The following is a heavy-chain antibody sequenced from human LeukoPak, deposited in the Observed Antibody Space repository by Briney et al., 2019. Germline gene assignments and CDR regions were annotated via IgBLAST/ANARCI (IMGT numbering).Heavy chain of an antibody. CDR2: ISSSSTYI. CDR1: GFTFSSYS. J-gene: IGHJ4*02. Sequence: PGGSLRLSCAASGFTFSSYSMNWVRQAPGKGLEWVSSISSSSTYIYYADSVKGRFTISRDNAKNSLYLQMNSLRAEDTAVYYCARVDIGYDSSGYLQFDYWGQGTLVTVSS. CDR3: ARVDIGYDSSGYLQFDY. D-gene: IGHD3-22*01. V-gene: IGHV3-21*01.